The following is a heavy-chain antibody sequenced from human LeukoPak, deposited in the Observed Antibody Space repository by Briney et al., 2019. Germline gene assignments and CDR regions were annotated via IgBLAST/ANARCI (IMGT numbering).Heavy chain of an antibody. CDR3: ARRRYFDY. Sequence: GSLRLSCAASGFTFSSYGMSWVRQPPGKGLEWIGEINHSGSTNYNPSLKSRVTISVDTSKNQFSLKLSSVTAADTAVYYCARRRYFDYWGQGTLVTVSS. V-gene: IGHV4-34*01. CDR2: INHSGST. CDR1: GFTFSSYG. J-gene: IGHJ4*02.